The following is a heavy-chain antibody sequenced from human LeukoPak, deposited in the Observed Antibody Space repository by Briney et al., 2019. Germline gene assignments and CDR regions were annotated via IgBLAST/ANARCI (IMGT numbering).Heavy chain of an antibody. D-gene: IGHD6-6*01. V-gene: IGHV3-33*01. J-gene: IGHJ4*02. Sequence: PGGSLRLSCAASGFTFSSYGMHWVRQAPGKRLEWVAVIWFDGSNKYYADSVKGRFTISRDNSKNTLYLQMNSLRAEDTAVYYCARGSPAYSNSPHYYFDYWGQGTLVTVSS. CDR1: GFTFSSYG. CDR2: IWFDGSNK. CDR3: ARGSPAYSNSPHYYFDY.